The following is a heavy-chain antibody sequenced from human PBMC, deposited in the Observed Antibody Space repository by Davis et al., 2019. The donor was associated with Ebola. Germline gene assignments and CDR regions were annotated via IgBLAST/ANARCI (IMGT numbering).Heavy chain of an antibody. J-gene: IGHJ4*02. CDR3: AREGPVAGIDY. Sequence: AASVKVSCKASGGTFSSYAISWVRQAPGQGLEWLGRIIPILGIANYAQKFQGRVTMTRDTSTSTVYMELSSLRSEDTAVYYCAREGPVAGIDYWGQGTLVTVSS. CDR2: IIPILGIA. V-gene: IGHV1-69*04. D-gene: IGHD6-19*01. CDR1: GGTFSSYA.